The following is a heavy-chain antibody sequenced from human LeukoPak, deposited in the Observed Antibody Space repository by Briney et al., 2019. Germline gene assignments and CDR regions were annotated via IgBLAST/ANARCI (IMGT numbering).Heavy chain of an antibody. V-gene: IGHV4-39*07. CDR2: IYYSGST. CDR1: GGSISSSSYY. J-gene: IGHJ6*03. D-gene: IGHD3-22*01. CDR3: ARERVVPRHCYMDV. Sequence: SETLSLTCSVSGGSISSSSYYWGWIRQPPGKGLEWIGSIYYSGSTYYNPSLKSRVTISVDTSKNHLSLKLSSVTAADTAVYYCARERVVPRHCYMDVWGKGTTVTVSS.